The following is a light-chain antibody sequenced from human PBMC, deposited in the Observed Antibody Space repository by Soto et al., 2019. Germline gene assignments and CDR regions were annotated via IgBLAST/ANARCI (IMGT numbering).Light chain of an antibody. V-gene: IGKV3-11*01. J-gene: IGKJ3*01. CDR3: QHRSNPFT. CDR2: DAS. Sequence: EIVLTQSPTTLSLSPGERATLSCRASQSVGSNLAWYQQKRGQTPRLLIYDASNRATGIPARFSGSGSGTDFTLTINSLEPEDFAVYYFQHRSNPFTFGPGTTVDIK. CDR1: QSVGSN.